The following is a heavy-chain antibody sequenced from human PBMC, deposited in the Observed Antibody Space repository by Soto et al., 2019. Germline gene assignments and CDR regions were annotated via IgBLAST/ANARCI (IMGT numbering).Heavy chain of an antibody. J-gene: IGHJ6*02. D-gene: IGHD2-2*01. Sequence: QVQLVQSGAEVKKPGSSVKVSCKASGGTFSSYAISWVRQAPGQGLEWMGGIIPIFGTANYAQQFQGRGTVTADDTTSRGDVRLSSLKAADAPVYYWATVDGGRGISNSGYAYYFDGMDVWGQGTTVTVSS. V-gene: IGHV1-69*12. CDR1: GGTFSSYA. CDR3: ATVDGGRGISNSGYAYYFDGMDV. CDR2: IIPIFGTA.